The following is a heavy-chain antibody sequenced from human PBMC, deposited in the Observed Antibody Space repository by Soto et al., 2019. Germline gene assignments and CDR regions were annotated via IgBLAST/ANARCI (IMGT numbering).Heavy chain of an antibody. Sequence: SETLSLTCTVSGGSISSYYWSWIRQPPGKGLEWIGYIYYSGSTNYNPSLKSRDTISVDTSKNQFSLKLSSLTAADSALYFCAIHALRYSSGVGVYFDYWGQGTLVTVSS. J-gene: IGHJ4*02. D-gene: IGHD6-19*01. CDR3: AIHALRYSSGVGVYFDY. CDR1: GGSISSYY. CDR2: IYYSGST. V-gene: IGHV4-59*01.